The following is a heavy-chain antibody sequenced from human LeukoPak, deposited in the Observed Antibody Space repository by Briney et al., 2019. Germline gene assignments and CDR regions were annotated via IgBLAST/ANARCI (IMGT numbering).Heavy chain of an antibody. Sequence: ASVKVSCKASGYTFTSYAMHWVRQAPGQRLEWMGWINAGNGNTKYSQKFQGRVTITRDTSASTAYMELSSLRSEDTAVYYCARFTMIVGFDAFDIWGQGTMVTVSS. V-gene: IGHV1-3*01. CDR2: INAGNGNT. D-gene: IGHD3-22*01. J-gene: IGHJ3*02. CDR1: GYTFTSYA. CDR3: ARFTMIVGFDAFDI.